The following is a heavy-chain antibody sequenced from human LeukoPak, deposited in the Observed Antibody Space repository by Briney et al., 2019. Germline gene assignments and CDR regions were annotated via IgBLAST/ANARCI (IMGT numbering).Heavy chain of an antibody. CDR1: GYTFTGYY. Sequence: ASVKVSCKASGYTFTGYYMHWVRQAPGQGLEWMGWINPNSGGTNYAQKFQGRVTMTRDTSISTAYMELSRLRSDDTAVYHCARARGNWSPVGYWGQGTLVTVSS. D-gene: IGHD1-20*01. V-gene: IGHV1-2*02. CDR3: ARARGNWSPVGY. CDR2: INPNSGGT. J-gene: IGHJ4*02.